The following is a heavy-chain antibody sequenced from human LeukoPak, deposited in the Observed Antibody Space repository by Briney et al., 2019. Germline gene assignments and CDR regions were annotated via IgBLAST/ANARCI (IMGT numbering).Heavy chain of an antibody. CDR1: GFTFSSYW. CDR3: ARSGAPMNYYYYGMDV. J-gene: IGHJ6*02. CDR2: IKQDGSEK. D-gene: IGHD3-22*01. Sequence: GGSLRLSCAASGFTFSSYWMSWVRQAPGKGLEWVANIKQDGSEKYYVDSVKGRFTISRDNAKNSLYLQMNSLRAEDTAMYYCARSGAPMNYYYYGMDVWGQGTTVTVSS. V-gene: IGHV3-7*01.